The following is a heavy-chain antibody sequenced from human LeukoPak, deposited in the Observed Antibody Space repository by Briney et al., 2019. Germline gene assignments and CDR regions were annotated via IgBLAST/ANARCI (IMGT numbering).Heavy chain of an antibody. CDR3: AKAPDIVVVVAASGY. CDR2: ISGSGGST. CDR1: GFTFSSYA. Sequence: GGSLRLSCAASGFTFSSYAMSWVRQAPGKGLEWVSAISGSGGSTYYADSVKGRFTISRDNSKNTLYLQMNSLRAEDTAVYYCAKAPDIVVVVAASGYWGQGTLVTVFS. V-gene: IGHV3-23*01. J-gene: IGHJ4*02. D-gene: IGHD2-15*01.